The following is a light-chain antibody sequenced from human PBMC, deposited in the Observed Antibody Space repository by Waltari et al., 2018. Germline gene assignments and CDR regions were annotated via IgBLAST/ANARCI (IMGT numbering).Light chain of an antibody. CDR2: KVT. V-gene: IGKV2D-29*02. J-gene: IGKJ1*01. CDR3: MQSTKDPRT. CDR1: QSLLHSNGNTY. Sequence: DIVMTQTPLSLPVTPGEPASISCRSSQSLLHSNGNTYLHWYLQKPGQSPRLLIYKVTNRESGVPDRFSGRGAGTDFTLKISRVEPEDVGVYYCMQSTKDPRTFGQGTKVEIK.